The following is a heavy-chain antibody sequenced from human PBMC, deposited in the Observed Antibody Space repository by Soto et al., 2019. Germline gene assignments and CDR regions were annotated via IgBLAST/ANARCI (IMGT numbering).Heavy chain of an antibody. D-gene: IGHD6-19*01. CDR1: GGTFSNYA. Sequence: QVQLVQYGAEVKKPGSSVKVSCKVSGGTFSNYAIDWVRLAPGHGLEWMGGIVPIFGTTYYTQKFQGRATINADDSTTTAYLEMSSLRSEDTAIYYCARVEAVAGLYNYHGLDVWGQGTAVTVSS. CDR3: ARVEAVAGLYNYHGLDV. V-gene: IGHV1-69*12. J-gene: IGHJ6*02. CDR2: IVPIFGTT.